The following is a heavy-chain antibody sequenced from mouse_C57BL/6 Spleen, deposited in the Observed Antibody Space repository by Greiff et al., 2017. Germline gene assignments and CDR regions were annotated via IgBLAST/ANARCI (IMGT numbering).Heavy chain of an antibody. D-gene: IGHD4-1*01. V-gene: IGHV1-64*01. CDR3: ARRDWGYYFDY. J-gene: IGHJ2*01. CDR2: IHPNSGST. Sequence: VQLQQPGAELVKPGASVKLSCKASGYTFTSYWMHWVKQRPGQGLEWIGMIHPNSGSTNYNEKFKRKATLTVHKSSSTAYMQRSSLTSEDSAVYYCARRDWGYYFDYWGQGTTLTVSS. CDR1: GYTFTSYW.